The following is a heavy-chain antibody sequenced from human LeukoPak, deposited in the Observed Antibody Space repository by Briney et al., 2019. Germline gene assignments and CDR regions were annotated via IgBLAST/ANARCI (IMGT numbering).Heavy chain of an antibody. D-gene: IGHD1-26*01. CDR3: ARASGGWDLDY. V-gene: IGHV3-21*06. Sequence: PGGSLRLSCAASGDCFNIIHMNWVRQAPGKGLEWVSSITSSGTYITYVDSVQGRFTISRDNAKNSLYLQMNSIRVDYTALYYCARASGGWDLDYWGHGTLVTVSS. CDR1: GDCFNIIH. J-gene: IGHJ4*01. CDR2: ITSSGTYI.